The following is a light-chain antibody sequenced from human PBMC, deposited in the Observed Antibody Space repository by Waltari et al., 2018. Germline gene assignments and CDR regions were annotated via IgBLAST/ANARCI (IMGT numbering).Light chain of an antibody. Sequence: IVLTQSPGTLSLSPGERATLSGRASPSIASSYLAWYQQRPGQAPRLLIYSASNRASGVPDRFSGSGSRTDFTLTISRLEPEDFALYYCQHYGTSRTFGQGSKVEMK. CDR2: SAS. V-gene: IGKV3-20*01. CDR3: QHYGTSRT. J-gene: IGKJ1*01. CDR1: PSIASSY.